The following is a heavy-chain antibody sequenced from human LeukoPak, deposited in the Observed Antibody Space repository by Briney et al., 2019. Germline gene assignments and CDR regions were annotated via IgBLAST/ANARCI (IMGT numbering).Heavy chain of an antibody. CDR3: ARDSSGWSRGAFDI. Sequence: SETLSLTCTVSGGSISSGGYYWSWIRQPAGKGLEWIGRIYTSGSTNYNPSLKSRVTISVDTSKNQFSLKLSSVTAADTAVYYCARDSSGWSRGAFDIWGQGTMVTVSS. V-gene: IGHV4-61*02. CDR1: GGSISSGGYY. D-gene: IGHD6-19*01. CDR2: IYTSGST. J-gene: IGHJ3*02.